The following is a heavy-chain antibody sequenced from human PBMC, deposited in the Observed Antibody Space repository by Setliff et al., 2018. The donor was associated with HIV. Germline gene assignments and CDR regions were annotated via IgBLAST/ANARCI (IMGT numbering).Heavy chain of an antibody. CDR1: GDSMNSVSCS. J-gene: IGHJ6*03. D-gene: IGHD3-10*01. CDR3: ARRVPPRALYYYYYYMDV. CDR2: VYARGGA. V-gene: IGHV4-61*09. Sequence: TLSLTCTVSGDSMNSVSCSWAWLRQSAGKGPEWIGHVYARGGANSNPSLTSRVTISVDTSKNQFSLKLSSVTAADTAVYYCARRVPPRALYYYYYYMDVWGKGTTVTVSS.